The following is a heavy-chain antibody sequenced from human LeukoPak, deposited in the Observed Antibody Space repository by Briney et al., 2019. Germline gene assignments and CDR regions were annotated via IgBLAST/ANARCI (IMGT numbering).Heavy chain of an antibody. CDR2: INPNSGGT. J-gene: IGHJ4*02. V-gene: IGHV1-2*06. CDR1: GYTFTSYD. CDR3: ARGGQGYSYGD. Sequence: ASVKVSCKASGYTFTSYDINWVRQAPGQGLEWMGRINPNSGGTNYAQKFQGRVTMTRDTSISTAYMELSRLRSDDTAVYYCARGGQGYSYGDWGQGTLVTVSS. D-gene: IGHD5-18*01.